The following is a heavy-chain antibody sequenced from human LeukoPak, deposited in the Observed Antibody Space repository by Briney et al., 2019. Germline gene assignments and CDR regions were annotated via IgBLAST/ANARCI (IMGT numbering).Heavy chain of an antibody. CDR1: GFTFSSYA. CDR2: ISGSGGST. V-gene: IGHV3-23*01. Sequence: PGGSLRLSCAASGFTFSSYAMSWVRQAPGKGLEWVSAISGSGGSTYYADSVKGRFTISRDNSKNTLYLQMNSLRAEDTAVYFCAKDDTPARWLRSPQLDYWGQGTLVTVSS. D-gene: IGHD5-12*01. J-gene: IGHJ4*02. CDR3: AKDDTPARWLRSPQLDY.